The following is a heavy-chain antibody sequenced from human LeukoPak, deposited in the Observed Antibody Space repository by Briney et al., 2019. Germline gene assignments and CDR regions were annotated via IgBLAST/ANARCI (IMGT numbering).Heavy chain of an antibody. CDR2: INHSGST. D-gene: IGHD2-2*01. CDR1: GGSFSGYY. CDR3: ASLGGGVVPAAPLYY. V-gene: IGHV4-34*01. J-gene: IGHJ4*02. Sequence: SETLSLTCAVYGGSFSGYYWSWIRQPPGKGLEWIGEINHSGSTNYNPSLKSRVTISVDTSKNQFSLKLSSVTAADTAVYYCASLGGGVVPAAPLYYWGQGTLVTVSS.